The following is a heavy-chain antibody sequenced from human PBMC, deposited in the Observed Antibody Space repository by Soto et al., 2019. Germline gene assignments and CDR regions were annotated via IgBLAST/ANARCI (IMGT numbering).Heavy chain of an antibody. CDR2: IIPIFGKA. Sequence: QVQLVQSGAEVKKPGSSVKVSCKASGGTFSGYAITWVQQAPGQGLEWMGGIIPIFGKANYAQKFQGRVTITADESTSTAYMELSSLRSEDTAVYYCARGGSYTPRSDYWGQGTLVTVSS. D-gene: IGHD1-26*01. V-gene: IGHV1-69*12. J-gene: IGHJ4*02. CDR1: GGTFSGYA. CDR3: ARGGSYTPRSDY.